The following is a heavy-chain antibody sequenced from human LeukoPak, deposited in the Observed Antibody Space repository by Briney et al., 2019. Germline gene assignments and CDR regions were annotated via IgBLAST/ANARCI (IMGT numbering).Heavy chain of an antibody. CDR2: ISGSGGST. J-gene: IGHJ4*02. Sequence: PGGSLRLSCAASGFTFSSYAMSWVRQAPGKGLEWVSSISGSGGSTYYADSVKGRFTISRDNSKNTLYLQMNSMRAEDTAVDYCAKLIVVVIATRYYFDYWGQGTLVTVSS. CDR1: GFTFSSYA. D-gene: IGHD2-21*01. CDR3: AKLIVVVIATRYYFDY. V-gene: IGHV3-23*01.